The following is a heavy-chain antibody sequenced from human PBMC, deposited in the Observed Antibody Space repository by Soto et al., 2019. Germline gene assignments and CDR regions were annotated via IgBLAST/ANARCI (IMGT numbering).Heavy chain of an antibody. D-gene: IGHD3-10*01. CDR2: IYYSGST. Sequence: SETLSLTCTVSGGSISSYYWSWIRQPPGKGLEWIGYIYYSGSTNYNPSLKSRVTISVDTSKNQFSLKLSSVTAADTAVYYCARVEGYYGSGSYPYYYYGMDVRGQGTTVTVSS. CDR3: ARVEGYYGSGSYPYYYYGMDV. CDR1: GGSISSYY. V-gene: IGHV4-59*12. J-gene: IGHJ6*02.